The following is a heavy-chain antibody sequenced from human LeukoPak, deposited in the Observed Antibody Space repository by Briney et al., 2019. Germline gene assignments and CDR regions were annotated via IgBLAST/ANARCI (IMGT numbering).Heavy chain of an antibody. J-gene: IGHJ4*02. CDR2: IYYSGTT. V-gene: IGHV4-34*01. D-gene: IGHD3-10*01. CDR1: GGSFSGYY. CDR3: ARQKGNFDY. Sequence: PSETLSLTCAVYGGSFSGYYWSWIRQPPGKGLEWIGTIYYSGTTYYNPSLKSRVTISVDTSKNQFSLKLSSVTAADTAVYYCARQKGNFDYWGQGTLVTVSS.